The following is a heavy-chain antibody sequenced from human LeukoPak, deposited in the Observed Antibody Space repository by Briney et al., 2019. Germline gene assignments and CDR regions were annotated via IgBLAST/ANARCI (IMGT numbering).Heavy chain of an antibody. V-gene: IGHV3-7*03. Sequence: SGGSLRLSCAASGFSFSSYGMYWVRQAPGKGLEWVASINHNGNVNYYVDSVKGRFTISRDNAKNSLYLQMSNLRAEDTAVYFCARGGGLDVWGQGTTVTVSS. J-gene: IGHJ6*02. D-gene: IGHD3-16*01. CDR2: INHNGNVN. CDR1: GFSFSSYG. CDR3: ARGGGLDV.